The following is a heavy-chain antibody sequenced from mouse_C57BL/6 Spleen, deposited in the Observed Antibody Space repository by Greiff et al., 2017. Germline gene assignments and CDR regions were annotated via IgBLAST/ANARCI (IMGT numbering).Heavy chain of an antibody. CDR3: AITGGFNREAMDY. J-gene: IGHJ4*01. CDR2: IDPEDGET. D-gene: IGHD1-1*01. Sequence: EVQLQQSGAELVKPGASVKLSCTASGFNIKDYYMHWVKQRTEQGLEWIGRIDPEDGETKYAPKLQGKATITAYPSSNTAYLQLSSLTSEDTAVYYCAITGGFNREAMDYWGQGTSVTVSS. V-gene: IGHV14-2*01. CDR1: GFNIKDYY.